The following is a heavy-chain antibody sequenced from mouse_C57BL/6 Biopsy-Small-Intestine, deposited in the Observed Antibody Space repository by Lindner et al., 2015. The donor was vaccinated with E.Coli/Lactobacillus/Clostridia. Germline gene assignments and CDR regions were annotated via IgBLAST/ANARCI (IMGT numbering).Heavy chain of an antibody. Sequence: SVKVSCKASGYTFTTYAIHWVRQAPGQRLEWMGFNTGNGNTRYSQKFQGRVTFTRDTSASTAYLDLSSLRSEDTAVYYCARALGTYGDPRDWYFDLWGRGTLVTVSS. CDR3: ARALGTYGDPRDWYFDL. D-gene: IGHD1-1*01. CDR2: NTGNGNT. CDR1: GYTFTTYA. V-gene: IGHV1-84*02. J-gene: IGHJ1*01.